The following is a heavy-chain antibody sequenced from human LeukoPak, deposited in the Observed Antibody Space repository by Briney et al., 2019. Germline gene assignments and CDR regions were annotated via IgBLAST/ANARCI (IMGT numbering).Heavy chain of an antibody. D-gene: IGHD2-21*02. Sequence: PGGSLRLSCAASGFTFSSYWMSWVRQAPGKGLEWVANIKQDGSEKYYVDSVKGRFTISRGNAKNSLYLQMNSLRAEDTAVYYCASKVYCGGDCYRYFDYWGQGTLVTVSS. V-gene: IGHV3-7*01. CDR2: IKQDGSEK. CDR3: ASKVYCGGDCYRYFDY. CDR1: GFTFSSYW. J-gene: IGHJ4*02.